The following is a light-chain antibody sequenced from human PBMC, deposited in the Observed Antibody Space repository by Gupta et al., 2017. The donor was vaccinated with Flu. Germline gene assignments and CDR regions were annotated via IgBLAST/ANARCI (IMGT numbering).Light chain of an antibody. J-gene: IGLJ1*01. Sequence: QSVPTQPPSASGTPGQRVTISCSGNSFNIGRNTVNWYQQLPGAAPKLLIYKNDQRPSGVPDRFSGSKSGTSASLAISGLQSEDEADYFCAAWDDSLNGVYVFGSGTQVTVL. CDR2: KND. V-gene: IGLV1-44*01. CDR3: AAWDDSLNGVYV. CDR1: SFNIGRNT.